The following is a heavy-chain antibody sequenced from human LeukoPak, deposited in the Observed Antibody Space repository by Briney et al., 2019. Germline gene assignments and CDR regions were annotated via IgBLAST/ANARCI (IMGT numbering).Heavy chain of an antibody. CDR3: ARDSSSSSGY. J-gene: IGHJ4*02. V-gene: IGHV3-23*01. CDR2: ISGSGGST. D-gene: IGHD6-6*01. Sequence: PGGSLRLSCAASGFTFSSYAMSWVRQAPGKGLEWVSAISGSGGSTYYADSVKGRFTISRDNAKNSLYLQMNSLRAEDTAVYYSARDSSSSSGYWGQGTLVTVSS. CDR1: GFTFSSYA.